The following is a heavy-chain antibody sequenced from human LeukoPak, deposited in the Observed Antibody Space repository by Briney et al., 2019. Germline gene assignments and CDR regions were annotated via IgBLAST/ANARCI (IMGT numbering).Heavy chain of an antibody. Sequence: PGTSLRLSCAASGFSFSSYGMHWVRQAPGKGLEWVAVISYDGSNKYYADSVKGRFTISRDNSKNTLYLQMNSLRAEDTAVYYCAKIPYCSGGSCYSYDYYYGMDVWGQGTTVTVSS. CDR1: GFSFSSYG. D-gene: IGHD2-15*01. J-gene: IGHJ6*02. CDR2: ISYDGSNK. V-gene: IGHV3-30*18. CDR3: AKIPYCSGGSCYSYDYYYGMDV.